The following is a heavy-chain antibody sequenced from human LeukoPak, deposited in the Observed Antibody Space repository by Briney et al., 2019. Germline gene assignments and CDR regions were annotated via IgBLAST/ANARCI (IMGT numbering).Heavy chain of an antibody. CDR2: IENGGST. Sequence: GGSLRLSCAASGFTVSRNDMSWVRQAPGRGLQWVSIIENGGSTYYAESVKGRLTISRDNSKNTLYLQMNSQRVEGAAVYYCASKVGYGYGIDIWGQGTMVTVSS. CDR1: GFTVSRND. V-gene: IGHV3-53*01. J-gene: IGHJ3*02. CDR3: ASKVGYGYGIDI. D-gene: IGHD4-17*01.